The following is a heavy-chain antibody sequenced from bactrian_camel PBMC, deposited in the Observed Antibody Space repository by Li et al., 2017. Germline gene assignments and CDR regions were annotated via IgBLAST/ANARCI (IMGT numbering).Heavy chain of an antibody. D-gene: IGHD1*01. V-gene: IGHV3S5*01. CDR1: GITFSNYY. CDR2: IAVDGAET. Sequence: VQLVESGGGLVQTGGSLRLSCSVSGITFSNYYLMWIRQPPGKGLGWVSRIAVDGAETYYRDSMKGRFTISRDNAKNTVYLQMNGLKPDDTAMYYCAADFFQYCKTDRLAYWGQGTQVTVS. J-gene: IGHJ4*01. CDR3: AADFFQYCKTDRLAY.